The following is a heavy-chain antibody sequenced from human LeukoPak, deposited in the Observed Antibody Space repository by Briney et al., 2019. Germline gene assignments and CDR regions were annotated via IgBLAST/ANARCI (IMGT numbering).Heavy chain of an antibody. V-gene: IGHV4-4*02. CDR2: IFHTGST. D-gene: IGHD5-12*01. Sequence: SETLSLTCTVSGGSIISNNWWSWVRQTPGKGQEWIGEIFHTGSTNYNPSLKSRVTILMDKSKNHFSLKLSSVTAADTAVYYCVRDGSPWGQGTLVTVSS. CDR3: VRDGSP. CDR1: GGSIISNNW. J-gene: IGHJ5*02.